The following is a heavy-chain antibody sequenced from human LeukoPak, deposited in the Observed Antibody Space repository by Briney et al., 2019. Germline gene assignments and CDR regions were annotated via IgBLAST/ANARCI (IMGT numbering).Heavy chain of an antibody. J-gene: IGHJ6*02. CDR3: ARDYSDYYYTMDV. Sequence: SETLSLACSVSGSSISSGYYWAWIRQTPGKGPEWIGSIYHSGHTYQNPSLKSRVTISVDTSKSQFSLKLGSVTAADTALYYCARDYSDYYYTMDVSGQGTTVIVSS. CDR2: IYHSGHT. CDR1: GSSISSGYY. V-gene: IGHV4-38-2*02. D-gene: IGHD4-11*01.